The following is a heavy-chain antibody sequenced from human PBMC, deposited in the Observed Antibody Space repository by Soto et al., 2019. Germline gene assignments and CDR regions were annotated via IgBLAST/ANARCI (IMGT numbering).Heavy chain of an antibody. CDR1: GYSFTSYW. CDR2: IYPGGSDT. D-gene: IGHD3-22*01. V-gene: IGHV5-51*01. Sequence: GESLKISCKGSGYSFTSYWIGWVRQMPGKGLEWMGIIYPGGSDTRYSPSFQGQVTISADKSISTAYLQWSSLKASDTAMYYCAGSYYYDSSGYYSFDYWGQGTLVTVSS. CDR3: AGSYYYDSSGYYSFDY. J-gene: IGHJ4*02.